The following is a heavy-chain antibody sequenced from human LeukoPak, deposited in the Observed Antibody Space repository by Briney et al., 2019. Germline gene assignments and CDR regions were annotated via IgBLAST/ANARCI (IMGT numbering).Heavy chain of an antibody. J-gene: IGHJ4*02. V-gene: IGHV3-15*01. CDR2: IKSKTDDGTT. CDR1: GFTFRDAG. Sequence: PGGSLRLSWAASGFTFRDAGMSWARQAPGKGLEWVGRIKSKTDDGTTDHAAPVKGRFTISRDDSKNTLYLQMSSLKTDDIAVYFCAHRDTAMVRVDYWGQGTLVTVSS. D-gene: IGHD5-18*01. CDR3: AHRDTAMVRVDY.